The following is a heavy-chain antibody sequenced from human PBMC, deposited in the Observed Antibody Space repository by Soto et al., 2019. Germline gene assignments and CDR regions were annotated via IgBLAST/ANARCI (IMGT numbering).Heavy chain of an antibody. D-gene: IGHD2-2*01. CDR2: ISYDGSNK. V-gene: IGHV3-30-3*01. Sequence: QVQLVESGGGVVQPGRSLRLSCAASGFTFSSYAMHWVRQAPGKGLEWVAVISYDGSNKYYADSVKGRFTISRDNSKNTLYLQVNRLRDEDTAGYYCAREGASFRYYYGMDVGGQGPKVTFSS. CDR3: AREGASFRYYYGMDV. CDR1: GFTFSSYA. J-gene: IGHJ6*02.